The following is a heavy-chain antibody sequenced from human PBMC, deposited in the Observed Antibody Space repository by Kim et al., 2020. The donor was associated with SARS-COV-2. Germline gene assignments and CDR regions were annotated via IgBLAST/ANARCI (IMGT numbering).Heavy chain of an antibody. D-gene: IGHD4-17*01. CDR1: GFTFSSYG. Sequence: GGSLRLSCAASGFTFSSYGMHWVRQAPGKGLEWVAVISYDGSNKYYADSVKGRFTISRDNSKNTLYLQMNSLRAEDTAVYYCARDLAVTTVGEDYWGQGTLVTVSS. CDR2: ISYDGSNK. CDR3: ARDLAVTTVGEDY. V-gene: IGHV3-33*05. J-gene: IGHJ4*02.